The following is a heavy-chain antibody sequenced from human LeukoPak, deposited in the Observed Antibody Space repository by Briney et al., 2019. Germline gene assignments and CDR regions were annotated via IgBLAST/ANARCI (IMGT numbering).Heavy chain of an antibody. J-gene: IGHJ6*03. D-gene: IGHD1-7*01. CDR1: GVSLRGYY. Sequence: PSETLSLTCAVYGVSLRGYYWSWIRQSPEKGLEWIGEINHEGDSIYNPSLKSRLTLSVEMSKNQFSLNLRSVTAADTAVYYCARGRNFVSDFYFDVWGKGTTVIVSS. CDR2: INHEGDS. V-gene: IGHV4-34*01. CDR3: ARGRNFVSDFYFDV.